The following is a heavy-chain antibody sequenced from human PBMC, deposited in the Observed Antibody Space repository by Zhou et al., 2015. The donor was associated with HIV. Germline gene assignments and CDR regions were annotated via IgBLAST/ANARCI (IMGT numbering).Heavy chain of an antibody. V-gene: IGHV3-23*04. D-gene: IGHD7-27*01. Sequence: VQLVESGGGVVKPGGSLRLSCTTSGFTFSGYAMTWVRQAPGKGLDWVSTIREDGAITKYADSVKGRFTVSRDNSKNTVYLQMTSLRIDDTAVYYCVKGGTADPPWDWGQGTLVTVSS. CDR1: GFTFSGYA. CDR3: VKGGTADPPWD. J-gene: IGHJ4*02. CDR2: IREDGAIT.